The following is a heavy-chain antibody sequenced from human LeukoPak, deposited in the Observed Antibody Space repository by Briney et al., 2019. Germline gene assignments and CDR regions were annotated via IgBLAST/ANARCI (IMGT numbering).Heavy chain of an antibody. CDR3: ARQISDYYYYYIDV. Sequence: SETLSLTCSVSSGSISSSNYYWGWIRQPPGKGLEWIGTIYYSGTTYYNPSLESRVTISEDMSKNQFSLTLRSVTAADTAVYYCARQISDYYYYYIDVWGKGTTVTVSS. CDR1: SGSISSSNYY. J-gene: IGHJ6*03. D-gene: IGHD3-10*01. V-gene: IGHV4-39*01. CDR2: IYYSGTT.